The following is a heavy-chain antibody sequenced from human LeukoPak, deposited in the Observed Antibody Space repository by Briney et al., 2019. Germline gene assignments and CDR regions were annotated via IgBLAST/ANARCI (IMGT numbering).Heavy chain of an antibody. CDR3: ARQDTAMVRGGDY. V-gene: IGHV1-2*02. CDR1: GYTFIDYF. J-gene: IGHJ4*02. Sequence: ASVKVSCKASGYTFIDYFMHWVRQAPGQGLEWMGWINPNSGGTNYAQKFQGRVTMTRDTSISTAYMELSRLRSDDTAVYYCARQDTAMVRGGDYWGQGTLVTVSS. D-gene: IGHD5-18*01. CDR2: INPNSGGT.